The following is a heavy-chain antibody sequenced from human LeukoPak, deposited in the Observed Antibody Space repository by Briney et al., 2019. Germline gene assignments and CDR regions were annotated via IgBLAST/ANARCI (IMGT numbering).Heavy chain of an antibody. D-gene: IGHD2-2*01. J-gene: IGHJ5*02. Sequence: SETLSLTCTVSGGSISSYYWSWIRQPPGKGLEWIGYIYYSGSTNYNPSLKSRVTISVDTSKNQFSLKLSSVTAADTAVYYCARGGYCSSTSCPKAWFDPWGQGTLVTVSS. V-gene: IGHV4-59*01. CDR3: ARGGYCSSTSCPKAWFDP. CDR1: GGSISSYY. CDR2: IYYSGST.